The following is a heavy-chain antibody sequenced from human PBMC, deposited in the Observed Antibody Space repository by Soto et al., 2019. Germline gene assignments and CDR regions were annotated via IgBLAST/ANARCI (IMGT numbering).Heavy chain of an antibody. V-gene: IGHV4-59*01. D-gene: IGHD3-22*01. J-gene: IGHJ5*02. Sequence: SETLSLTCTVSGGSISSYYWSWIRQPPGKGLEWIGYIYYSGSTNYNPSLKSRVTISVDTSKNQFSLKLSSVTAADTAVYYCARGATYYYDSSGSDNWFDPWGQGTLVTVSS. CDR2: IYYSGST. CDR3: ARGATYYYDSSGSDNWFDP. CDR1: GGSISSYY.